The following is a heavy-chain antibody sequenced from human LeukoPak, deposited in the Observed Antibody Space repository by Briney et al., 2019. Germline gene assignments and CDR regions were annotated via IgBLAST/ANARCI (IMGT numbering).Heavy chain of an antibody. CDR3: AREQIAAAGRDAFDI. J-gene: IGHJ3*02. CDR2: IYYSGST. D-gene: IGHD6-13*01. CDR1: GGSISSGDYY. V-gene: IGHV4-30-4*01. Sequence: PSQTLSLTCTVSGGSISSGDYYWSWIRQPPGKGLEWIGYIYYSGSTYYNPSLKSRVTISVDTSKNQFSLKLSSVTAADTAVYYCAREQIAAAGRDAFDIWGQGTMVTVSS.